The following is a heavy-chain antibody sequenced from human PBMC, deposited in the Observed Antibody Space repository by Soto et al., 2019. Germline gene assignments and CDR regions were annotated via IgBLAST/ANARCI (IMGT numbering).Heavy chain of an antibody. CDR3: GGSQAQGHSCAFDI. D-gene: IGHD6-13*01. CDR2: INHSGST. Sequence: SETLSLTCAVYGGSFGGYYWSWIRQPPGKRLEWIGDINHSGSTNYNPSLKSRVTISVDTSKSQFSVKLSSVTAADSAVYFCGGSQAQGHSCAFDIWGQGTMVTVSS. J-gene: IGHJ3*02. V-gene: IGHV4-34*01. CDR1: GGSFGGYY.